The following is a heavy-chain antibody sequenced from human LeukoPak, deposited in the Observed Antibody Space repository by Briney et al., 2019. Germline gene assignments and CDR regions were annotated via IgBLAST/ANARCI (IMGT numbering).Heavy chain of an antibody. D-gene: IGHD2-21*02. CDR3: ATDRDNSDWQKRFDS. CDR1: GFTFSTYW. J-gene: IGHJ4*02. Sequence: GGSLRLSCAASGFTFSTYWMNWYRQVPGKGLEWVGNINQDASEINYVDSVRGRFTISRDNAKNSLHLQMNSLRAEDTAVYYCATDRDNSDWQKRFDSWGQGTLVTVSS. CDR2: INQDASEI. V-gene: IGHV3-7*01.